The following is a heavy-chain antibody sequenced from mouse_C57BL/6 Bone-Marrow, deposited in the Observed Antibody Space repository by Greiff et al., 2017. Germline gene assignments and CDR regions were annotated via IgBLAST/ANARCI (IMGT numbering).Heavy chain of an antibody. CDR1: GFSLTSYG. V-gene: IGHV2-6*03. Sequence: VQVVESGPGLVAPSQSLSITCTVSGFSLTSYGVHWVRQPPGKGLEWLVVIWSDGSTTYNSALKSRLSISKDNSKSQVFLKMNSLQTDDTAMYYCARGDSSGPLAMDYWGQGTSVTVSS. D-gene: IGHD3-2*02. CDR2: IWSDGST. CDR3: ARGDSSGPLAMDY. J-gene: IGHJ4*01.